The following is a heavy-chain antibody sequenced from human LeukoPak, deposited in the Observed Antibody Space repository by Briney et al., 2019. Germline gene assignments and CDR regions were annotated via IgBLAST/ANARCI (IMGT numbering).Heavy chain of an antibody. CDR3: ARVRHGYYYYGMDV. V-gene: IGHV3-13*01. CDR1: GFTFSSYD. CDR2: IGTAGDT. D-gene: IGHD4-17*01. J-gene: IGHJ6*02. Sequence: PGGSLRLSCAASGFTFSSYDMHWVRQATGKGLEWVSAIGTAGDTYYPGSVKGRFTISRENAKNSLYLQMNSLRAGDTAVYYCARVRHGYYYYGMDVWGQGTTVTVSS.